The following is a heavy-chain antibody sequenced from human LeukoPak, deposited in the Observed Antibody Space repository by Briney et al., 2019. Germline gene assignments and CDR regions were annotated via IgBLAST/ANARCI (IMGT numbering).Heavy chain of an antibody. Sequence: ASVKVSCKVSGYTFTNDDISWVRQATGQGLEWIGKMNPNSGNTGYAQKFQGRVTMTRSTSVSTVHMELNSLTSEDTAVYFCARSASGTGYTAWGQGTLVTVSS. CDR3: ARSASGTGYTA. D-gene: IGHD3-9*01. CDR1: GYTFTNDD. J-gene: IGHJ4*02. V-gene: IGHV1-8*01. CDR2: MNPNSGNT.